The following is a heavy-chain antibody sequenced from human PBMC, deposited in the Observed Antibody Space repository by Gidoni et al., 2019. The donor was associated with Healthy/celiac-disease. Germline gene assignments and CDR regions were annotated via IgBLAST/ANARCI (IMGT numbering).Heavy chain of an antibody. V-gene: IGHV3-7*01. J-gene: IGHJ4*02. CDR3: ASGGYSSFYDY. CDR2: IKQDGSEK. D-gene: IGHD6-13*01. CDR1: AFTFISYG. Sequence: EVQLVESGRGLVQPGGSLRRSCAASAFTFISYGRSWVRQAPGKGLEWVANIKQDGSEKYYVDSGKGRFTTSRDNAKNSLYLQMNSLRAEDTAVYYCASGGYSSFYDYWGQGTLVTVSS.